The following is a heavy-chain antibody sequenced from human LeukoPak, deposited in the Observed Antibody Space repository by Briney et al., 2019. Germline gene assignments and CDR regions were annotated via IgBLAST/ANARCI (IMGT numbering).Heavy chain of an antibody. D-gene: IGHD2-15*01. J-gene: IGHJ4*02. CDR3: ASPRVVAARQDY. CDR2: ISSSGSTI. Sequence: PGGSLRLSCAASGFTFSSYEMNWVRQAPGKGLEWVSYISSSGSTIYYADSVKGRFTISRDNAKNSLYLQMNSLRAEDTAVYYCASPRVVAARQDYWGQGTLVTVSS. CDR1: GFTFSSYE. V-gene: IGHV3-48*03.